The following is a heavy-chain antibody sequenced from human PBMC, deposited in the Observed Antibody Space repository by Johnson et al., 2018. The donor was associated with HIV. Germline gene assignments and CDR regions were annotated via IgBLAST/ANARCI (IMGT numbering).Heavy chain of an antibody. CDR3: AKDFVAFWGRPADAFDI. J-gene: IGHJ3*02. Sequence: QVQLVESGGGVVQPGRSLRLSCAASGFTFSSYAMHWVRQAPGKGLAWVAVISYDGSNKYYADSVKGRFTISRDNSKNTLYLQMNSLRVEDTAVYYCAKDFVAFWGRPADAFDIWGPGTMVTVSS. CDR1: GFTFSSYA. V-gene: IGHV3-30-3*01. D-gene: IGHD3-16*01. CDR2: ISYDGSNK.